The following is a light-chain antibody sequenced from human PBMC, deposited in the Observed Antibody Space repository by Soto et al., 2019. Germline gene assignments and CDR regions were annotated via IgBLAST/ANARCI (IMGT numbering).Light chain of an antibody. CDR3: QQYNNWPET. CDR1: QSVSNN. V-gene: IGKV3-15*01. CDR2: DAS. Sequence: EIVMTQSPATLSVSPGGRATLSCRASQSVSNNLAWYQQKPGQAPRLLIYDASTRATGIPATFSGSGSGTDFTLTISSLQSEDFAVYYCQQYNNWPETFGQGTKVDIK. J-gene: IGKJ1*01.